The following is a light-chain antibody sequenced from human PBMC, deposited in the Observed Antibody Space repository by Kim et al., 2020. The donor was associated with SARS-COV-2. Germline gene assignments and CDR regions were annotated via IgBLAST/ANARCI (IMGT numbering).Light chain of an antibody. Sequence: SPGERATLSCRASQSVSSYLAWYQQKPGQAPRLLIYDASNRATGIPARFSGSGSGTDFPLTISSLEPEDFEVYYCQQRSNWPPFTFGQGTRLEIK. V-gene: IGKV3-11*01. CDR2: DAS. J-gene: IGKJ5*01. CDR3: QQRSNWPPFT. CDR1: QSVSSY.